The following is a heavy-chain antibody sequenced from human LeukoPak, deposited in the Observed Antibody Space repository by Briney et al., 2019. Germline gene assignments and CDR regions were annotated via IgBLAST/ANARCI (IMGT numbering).Heavy chain of an antibody. J-gene: IGHJ4*02. CDR3: ARADIVVVVAATSDFDY. Sequence: EASVKVSCKASGYTFTSYGISWVRQAPGQGFEWMGWISAYNGNTNYAQKLQGRVTMTTDTSTSTAYMELRSLRSDDTAVCYCARADIVVVVAATSDFDYWGQGTLVTVSS. D-gene: IGHD2-15*01. CDR2: ISAYNGNT. CDR1: GYTFTSYG. V-gene: IGHV1-18*01.